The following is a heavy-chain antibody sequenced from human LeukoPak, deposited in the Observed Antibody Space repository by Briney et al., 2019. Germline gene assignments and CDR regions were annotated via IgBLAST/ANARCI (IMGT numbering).Heavy chain of an antibody. D-gene: IGHD2-21*01. Sequence: PGGSLRLSCAASGFTFSSSWMNWVRQAPGKGLEWVANINQDGSGKYYVDSVKGRFTISRDNAKNSLYLQMSSLRAEDTAVYYCARASIGDNVDYWGQGTLVTVSS. CDR3: ARASIGDNVDY. J-gene: IGHJ4*02. CDR1: GFTFSSSW. CDR2: INQDGSGK. V-gene: IGHV3-7*04.